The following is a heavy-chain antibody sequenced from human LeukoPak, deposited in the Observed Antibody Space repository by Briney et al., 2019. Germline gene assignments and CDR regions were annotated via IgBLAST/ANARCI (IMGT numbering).Heavy chain of an antibody. Sequence: PGGSLRLSCAASGFTVSSNYMNWVRQAPGKGLEWVSVIYSGGSTYYADSVKGRFTISRDNSKNTLYLQMNSLRVEDTAVYYCAKSRSSSSGANFVDWGQGTLVTVSS. V-gene: IGHV3-66*01. CDR1: GFTVSSNY. D-gene: IGHD6-6*01. J-gene: IGHJ4*02. CDR2: IYSGGST. CDR3: AKSRSSSSGANFVD.